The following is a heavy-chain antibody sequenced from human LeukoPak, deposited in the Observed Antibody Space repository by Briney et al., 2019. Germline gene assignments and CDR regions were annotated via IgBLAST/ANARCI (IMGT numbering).Heavy chain of an antibody. Sequence: GGSLRLSCAASGFTFSNYWMSWVRQAPGKGLEWVANIKQDGSEKYYVDSMTGRFAISRDNAKNSLYLQMNSLRAEDTAVYYCARWATSYDFWGQGTLVTVSS. V-gene: IGHV3-7*01. CDR1: GFTFSNYW. J-gene: IGHJ4*02. CDR3: ARWATSYDF. D-gene: IGHD3-10*01. CDR2: IKQDGSEK.